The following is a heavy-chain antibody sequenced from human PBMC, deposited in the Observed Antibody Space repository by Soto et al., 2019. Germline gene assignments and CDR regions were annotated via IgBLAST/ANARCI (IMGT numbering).Heavy chain of an antibody. CDR3: ARGARHIAASLIPFDY. CDR1: GGSFSGYY. Sequence: SETLSLTCAVHGGSFSGYYWSWIRQPPGKGLEWIGEINHSGSTNYNPSLKSRVTISVDTSKNQCSLKLSSVTAADTAVYYCARGARHIAASLIPFDYWGQGTLVTVSS. D-gene: IGHD6-6*01. J-gene: IGHJ4*02. CDR2: INHSGST. V-gene: IGHV4-34*01.